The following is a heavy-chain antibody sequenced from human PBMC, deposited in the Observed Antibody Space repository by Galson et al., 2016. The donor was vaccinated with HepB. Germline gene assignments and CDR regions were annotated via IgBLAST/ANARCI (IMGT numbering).Heavy chain of an antibody. CDR2: TYPGDSDT. J-gene: IGHJ5*02. CDR1: YW. Sequence: YWIGWVRQMPGKGPEWMGITYPGDSDTRYSPSFQGQVIISADRSISTAYLQWSSLKASDTAMYYCARYRPPNFYDTRAPRDNWSDPWGQGTLVTVSS. V-gene: IGHV5-51*01. D-gene: IGHD3-22*01. CDR3: ARYRPPNFYDTRAPRDNWSDP.